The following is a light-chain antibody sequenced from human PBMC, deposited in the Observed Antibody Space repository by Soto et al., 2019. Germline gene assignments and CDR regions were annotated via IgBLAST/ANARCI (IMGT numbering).Light chain of an antibody. Sequence: KGPSQSPSTVSVSPGERATLSCRASQSVNSNLAWYQQKLGQAPRVLIYGASTRATGIPDRFSGSGSGTEFILTISSLQSEDFAVYYCQEYNTWPWTLGQGTKVDIK. J-gene: IGKJ1*01. V-gene: IGKV3-15*01. CDR2: GAS. CDR1: QSVNSN. CDR3: QEYNTWPWT.